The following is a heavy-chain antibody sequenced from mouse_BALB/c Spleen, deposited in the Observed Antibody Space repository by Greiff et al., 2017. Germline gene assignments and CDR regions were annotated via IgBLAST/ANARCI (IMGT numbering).Heavy chain of an antibody. D-gene: IGHD2-3*01. V-gene: IGHV1-4*02. Sequence: QVQLKQSAAELARPGASVKMSCKASGYTFTSYTMHWVKQRPGQGLEWIGYINPSSGYTEYNQKFKDKTTLTADKSSSTAYMQLSSLTSEDSAVYYCARSYDGYPFDYWGQGTTLTVSS. CDR2: INPSSGYT. CDR1: GYTFTSYT. J-gene: IGHJ2*01. CDR3: ARSYDGYPFDY.